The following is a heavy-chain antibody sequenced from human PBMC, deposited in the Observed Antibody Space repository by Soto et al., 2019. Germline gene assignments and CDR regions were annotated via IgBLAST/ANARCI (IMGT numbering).Heavy chain of an antibody. J-gene: IGHJ6*02. V-gene: IGHV4-61*01. CDR2: IYYSGST. D-gene: IGHD3-3*01. Sequence: SETLSLTCTVSGGSVSSGSYYWSWIRQPPGKGLEWIGYIYYSGSTNYNPSLKSRVTISVDTSKNPFSLKLSSVTAADTAVYYCARDRAREGYDFWSGYYYGMDVWGQGTTVT. CDR1: GGSVSSGSYY. CDR3: ARDRAREGYDFWSGYYYGMDV.